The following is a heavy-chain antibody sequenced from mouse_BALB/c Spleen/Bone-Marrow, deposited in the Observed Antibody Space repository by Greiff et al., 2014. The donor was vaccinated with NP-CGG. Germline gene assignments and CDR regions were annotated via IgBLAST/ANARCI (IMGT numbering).Heavy chain of an antibody. CDR2: IYPGTGST. CDR3: ARRKNVWFAY. Sequence: VKLVESGPELVKPGASVKMSCKASGYTFTDYIISWVKQRVGQGLEWIGEIYPGTGSTYYNEKFKGEATLTADKSSNIAYMQLSSLTSEDSAVYFCARRKNVWFAYWGQGTLVTVSA. J-gene: IGHJ3*01. CDR1: GYTFTDYI. V-gene: IGHV1-77*01.